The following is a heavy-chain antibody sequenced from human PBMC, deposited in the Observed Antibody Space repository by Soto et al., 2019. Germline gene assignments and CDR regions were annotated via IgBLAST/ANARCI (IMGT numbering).Heavy chain of an antibody. D-gene: IGHD2-15*01. Sequence: QVQLVQSGAEVKPPGASVTVSCKASGYTFTSYYMHWVRQAPGQGLEWMGIINPSSGKTGYGQKFQGRVTMTGDTSTSTVYMELRSLTSEDTAVYFCARDLRCSDVSCSKSFDSWGQGALVTVSS. CDR2: INPSSGKT. CDR1: GYTFTSYY. J-gene: IGHJ4*02. CDR3: ARDLRCSDVSCSKSFDS. V-gene: IGHV1-46*01.